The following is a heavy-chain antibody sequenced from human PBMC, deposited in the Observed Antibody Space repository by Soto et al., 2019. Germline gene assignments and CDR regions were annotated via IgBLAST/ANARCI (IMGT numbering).Heavy chain of an antibody. CDR2: ISSSGSTI. CDR3: ASSQDRFHYYYGMDV. J-gene: IGHJ6*02. Sequence: LRLSCAASGFTFSDYYMSWIRQAPGKGLEWVSYISSSGSTIYYADSVKGRFTISRDNAKNSLYLQMNSLRAEDTAVYYCASSQDRFHYYYGMDVWGQGTTVTVSS. CDR1: GFTFSDYY. V-gene: IGHV3-11*01. D-gene: IGHD2-15*01.